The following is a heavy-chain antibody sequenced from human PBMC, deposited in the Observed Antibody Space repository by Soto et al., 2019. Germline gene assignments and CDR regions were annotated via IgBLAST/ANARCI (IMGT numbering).Heavy chain of an antibody. V-gene: IGHV4-39*07. CDR2: IYYSGNT. J-gene: IGHJ4*02. Sequence: SETLSLTCTVSGGSISSSSYYWGWIRQPPGKGLEWIGSIYYSGNTYFNPSLKSRVTLSVDTSKNQFSLNLSSVTAADTAVYYCVRYCSTTKCPFDYWGQGTLVTVSS. D-gene: IGHD2-2*01. CDR3: VRYCSTTKCPFDY. CDR1: GGSISSSSYY.